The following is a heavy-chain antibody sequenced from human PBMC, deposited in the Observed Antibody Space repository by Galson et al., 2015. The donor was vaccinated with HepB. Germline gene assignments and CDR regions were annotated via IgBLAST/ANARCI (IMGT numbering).Heavy chain of an antibody. CDR3: AREGPYSSSPFDY. CDR1: GFTVSSNY. V-gene: IGHV3-53*01. Sequence: SLRLPCAASGFTVSSNYMSWVRQAPGKGLEWVSVIYSGGSTYYADSVKGRFTISRDNSKNTLYLQMNSLRAEDTAVYYCAREGPYSSSPFDYWGQGTLVTVSS. CDR2: IYSGGST. J-gene: IGHJ4*02. D-gene: IGHD6-13*01.